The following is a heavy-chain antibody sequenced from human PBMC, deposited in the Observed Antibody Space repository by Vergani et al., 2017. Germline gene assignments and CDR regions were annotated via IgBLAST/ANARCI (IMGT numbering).Heavy chain of an antibody. Sequence: QVKLQESGPGLLKPSQTLSLTCTVSGESIRSGSHYWSWIRQPAGKGPEWIGHIHTGGSTDLNPSFKSRVSISVDTSKSQFSLKLNSVTVADTAVYYCARRTLDGPDYWGQGTLVTVSS. CDR3: ARRTLDGPDY. CDR1: GESIRSGSHY. CDR2: IHTGGST. J-gene: IGHJ4*02. D-gene: IGHD5-24*01. V-gene: IGHV4-61*02.